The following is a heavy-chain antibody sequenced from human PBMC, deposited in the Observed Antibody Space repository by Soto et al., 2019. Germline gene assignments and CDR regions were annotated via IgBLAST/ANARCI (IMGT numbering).Heavy chain of an antibody. CDR3: ARSRSGAVADSFDF. Sequence: GGSLRLSCAASGFSFSRYAVHWVRQAPGKGLEWVAVISKDGSHKYYLESVKGRFTISRDNSKNILSLQMNSLRDEDTAVYYCARSRSGAVADSFDFWGQGTLVTVSS. V-gene: IGHV3-30*04. D-gene: IGHD3-10*01. CDR1: GFSFSRYA. J-gene: IGHJ4*02. CDR2: ISKDGSHK.